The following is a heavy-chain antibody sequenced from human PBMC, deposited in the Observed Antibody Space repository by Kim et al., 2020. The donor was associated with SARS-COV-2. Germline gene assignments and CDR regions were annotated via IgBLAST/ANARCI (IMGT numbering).Heavy chain of an antibody. CDR1: GFTFSSYA. J-gene: IGHJ4*02. Sequence: GGSLRLSCAASGFTFSSYAMTWVRQAPGKGLEWVSVIYSGASSTYYADSVKGRFTISRDDSKNTLYLQMNSLRVDDTALYYCATLFSGQGGPADSWGQGT. D-gene: IGHD2-15*01. CDR2: IYSGASST. CDR3: ATLFSGQGGPADS. V-gene: IGHV3-23*03.